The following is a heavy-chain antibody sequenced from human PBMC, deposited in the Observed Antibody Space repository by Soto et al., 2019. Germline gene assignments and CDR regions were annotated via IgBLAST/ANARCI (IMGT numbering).Heavy chain of an antibody. Sequence: SETLSLTCTVSGGSISSSSYYWGWIRQPPGKGLEWIGSIYYSGTTYYNPSLKSRVTIFVDTSKNQFSLNLRSVTAADTAVYYCARLYSSSSGWGPHFDSWGQGALVTVSS. CDR2: IYYSGTT. CDR3: ARLYSSSSGWGPHFDS. J-gene: IGHJ4*02. CDR1: GGSISSSSYY. D-gene: IGHD6-6*01. V-gene: IGHV4-39*01.